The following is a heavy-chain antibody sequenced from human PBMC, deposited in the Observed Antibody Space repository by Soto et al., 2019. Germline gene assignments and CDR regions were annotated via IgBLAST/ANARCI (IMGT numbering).Heavy chain of an antibody. V-gene: IGHV3-23*01. CDR2: FDNAAANT. CDR1: GLPFGNHA. J-gene: IGHJ4*02. D-gene: IGHD2-8*01. Sequence: PGGSMRLSCAASGLPFGNHAITLERRAPGKGLGCVSTFDNAAANTHYADSVKGRFTISRDPSRNTLHLQMNNLRPEDTALYYCVSWVSAHFHFWGRGT. CDR3: VSWVSAHFHF.